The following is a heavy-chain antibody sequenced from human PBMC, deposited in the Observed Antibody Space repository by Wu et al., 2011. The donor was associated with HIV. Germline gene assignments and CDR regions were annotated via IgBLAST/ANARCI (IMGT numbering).Heavy chain of an antibody. Sequence: QVQLVQSGAEVKKPGSSVKVSCKASGGTFSSYAISWVRQAPGQGLEWMGRIIPMFKTPVYAEKFLGRVSIDADESTNTAYLELSSLRSDDTAIFYCARAGSAWKPFDSWGQGTLVTVSP. CDR3: ARAGSAWKPFDS. CDR1: GGTFSSYA. D-gene: IGHD6-19*01. V-gene: IGHV1-69*18. CDR2: IIPMFKTP. J-gene: IGHJ4*02.